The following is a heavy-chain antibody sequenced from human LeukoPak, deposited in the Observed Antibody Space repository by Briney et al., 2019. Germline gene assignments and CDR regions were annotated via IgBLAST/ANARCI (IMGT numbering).Heavy chain of an antibody. D-gene: IGHD6-19*01. V-gene: IGHV5-51*01. CDR2: IYPGDSDT. CDR1: GYSFTGYW. Sequence: GESLKISCKGSGYSFTGYWIGWVRQMSGKGLEWMGIIYPGDSDTRYSPSFEGQVTMSADKSISTAYLQWSSLKASDTAMYYCARLVAVAGRNNNWFDPWGQGALVTVSS. J-gene: IGHJ5*02. CDR3: ARLVAVAGRNNNWFDP.